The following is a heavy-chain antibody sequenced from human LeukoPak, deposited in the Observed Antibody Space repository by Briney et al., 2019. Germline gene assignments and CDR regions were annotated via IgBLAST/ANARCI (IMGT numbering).Heavy chain of an antibody. CDR1: GFTVSSNY. CDR2: IYSGGST. D-gene: IGHD5-18*01. CDR3: ARVRRQLDNWFDP. Sequence: GGSLRLSCAASGFTVSSNYMSWVRQAPGKGLEWVSVIYSGGSTYYADSVKGRFTISRDNSKNTLYLQMNSLSAEDTAVYYCARVRRQLDNWFDPWGQGTLVTVSS. J-gene: IGHJ5*02. V-gene: IGHV3-53*01.